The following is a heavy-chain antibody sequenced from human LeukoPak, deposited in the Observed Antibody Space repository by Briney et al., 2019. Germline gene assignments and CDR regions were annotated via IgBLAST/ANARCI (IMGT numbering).Heavy chain of an antibody. CDR1: GFTFDDYG. Sequence: GGSLRLSCAASGFTFDDYGMSWVRQAPGKGLEWVSYISSSSSTIYYADSVKGRFTISRDNAKNSLYLQMNSLRAEDTAVYYCATEVGYWGQGTLVTVSS. J-gene: IGHJ4*02. V-gene: IGHV3-48*01. CDR3: ATEVGY. D-gene: IGHD1-26*01. CDR2: ISSSSSTI.